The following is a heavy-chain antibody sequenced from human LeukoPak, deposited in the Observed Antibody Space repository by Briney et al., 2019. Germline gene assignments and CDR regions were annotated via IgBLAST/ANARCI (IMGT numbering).Heavy chain of an antibody. D-gene: IGHD6-19*01. CDR2: ITTSDGNT. CDR1: GFTFSSYT. Sequence: GGSLRLSCAASGFTFSSYTMSWVRQAPGKGLEWVSTITTSDGNTYYADSVKGRFTVSRDNSKNTLFLQMNSLRAEDTAMYYCARGGTSGWYDYFDYWGQGTLVTVSS. CDR3: ARGGTSGWYDYFDY. V-gene: IGHV3-23*01. J-gene: IGHJ4*02.